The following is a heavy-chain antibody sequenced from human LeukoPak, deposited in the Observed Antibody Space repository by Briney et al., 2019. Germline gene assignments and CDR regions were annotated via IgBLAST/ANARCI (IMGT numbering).Heavy chain of an antibody. CDR2: IKEDGSET. Sequence: GGSLRLSCAASGFIFKKYWMNWVRQVPGKGLECLANIKEDGSETYYADSVKGRFTISRDNSKNTLYLQMNSLRAEDTAVYYCARVAGGNSPYYFDYWGQGTLVTVSS. D-gene: IGHD4-23*01. J-gene: IGHJ4*02. V-gene: IGHV3-7*01. CDR3: ARVAGGNSPYYFDY. CDR1: GFIFKKYW.